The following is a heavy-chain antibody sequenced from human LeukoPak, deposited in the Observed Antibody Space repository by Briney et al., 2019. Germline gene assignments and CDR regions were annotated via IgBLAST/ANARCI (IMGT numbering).Heavy chain of an antibody. CDR1: GGSISTYY. J-gene: IGHJ4*02. V-gene: IGHV4-59*12. Sequence: KPSETLSLTCTVSGGSISTYYWSWIRQPPGKGLESIGSIYYSGSTYYNPSLKSRVTISVDTSKNQFSLKLSSVTAADTAVYYCARDVVAAPGTWDYWGQGTLVTVSS. CDR3: ARDVVAAPGTWDY. D-gene: IGHD6-13*01. CDR2: IYYSGST.